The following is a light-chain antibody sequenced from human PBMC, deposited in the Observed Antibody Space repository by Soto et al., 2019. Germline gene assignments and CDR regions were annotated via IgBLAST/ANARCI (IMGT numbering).Light chain of an antibody. CDR3: QQYNNYWT. CDR2: KAS. V-gene: IGKV1-5*03. CDR1: QSINSR. Sequence: DIQMTQSPSTLSASVGDRVTITCRASQSINSRLAWYQQKPRKDPNLLIYKASSLESGVPSRFSGSGSGTEFTLTISSPHTDDFAEYYSQQYNNYWTFGQGTKVEIK. J-gene: IGKJ1*01.